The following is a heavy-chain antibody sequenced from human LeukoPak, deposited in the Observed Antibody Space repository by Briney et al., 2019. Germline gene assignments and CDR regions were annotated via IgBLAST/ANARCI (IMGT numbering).Heavy chain of an antibody. CDR2: ISSGSSNI. CDR1: GFTVSRYS. D-gene: IGHD1-1*01. V-gene: IGHV3-21*01. J-gene: IGHJ4*02. Sequence: GRCLRPARAASGFTVSRYSTSCASHDPREWLGWSSSISSGSSNIHYADSVKGRFTISRDTAKNSLCLQMNSLRTADTAVYLCASHIATDGFNSWAKGTLVTVS. CDR3: ASHIATDGFNS.